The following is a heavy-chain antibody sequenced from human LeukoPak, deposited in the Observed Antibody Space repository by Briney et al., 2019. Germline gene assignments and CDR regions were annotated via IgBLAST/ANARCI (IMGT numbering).Heavy chain of an antibody. CDR3: AKRPYEYGGRFDY. J-gene: IGHJ4*02. D-gene: IGHD4/OR15-4a*01. V-gene: IGHV3-23*01. Sequence: GGSLRLSCAVSGITLSNYGMNWVRQAPGKGLEWVSTISGSGDNTYYADSVKGRFTISRDNSKNTLYLQMNRLRAEDTAVYYCAKRPYEYGGRFDYWGQGTQVTVSS. CDR2: ISGSGDNT. CDR1: GITLSNYG.